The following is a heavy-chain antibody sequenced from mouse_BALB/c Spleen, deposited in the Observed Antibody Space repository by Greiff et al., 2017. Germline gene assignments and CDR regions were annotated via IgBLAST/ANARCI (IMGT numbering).Heavy chain of an antibody. CDR2: ISDGGSYT. CDR3: ARAEGYDAWFAY. Sequence: EVKVEESGGGLVKPGGSLKLSCAASGFTFSDYYMYWVRQTPEKRLEWVATISDGGSYTYYPDSVKGRFTISRDNAKNNLYLQMSSLKSEDTAMYYCARAEGYDAWFAYWGQGTLVTVSA. CDR1: GFTFSDYY. V-gene: IGHV5-4*02. D-gene: IGHD2-2*01. J-gene: IGHJ3*01.